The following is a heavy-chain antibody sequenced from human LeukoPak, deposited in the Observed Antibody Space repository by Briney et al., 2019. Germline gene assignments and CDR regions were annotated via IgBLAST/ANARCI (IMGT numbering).Heavy chain of an antibody. V-gene: IGHV3-48*03. CDR2: ISSSGSTI. D-gene: IGHD5-18*01. CDR1: GFTFSSYE. J-gene: IGHJ3*02. Sequence: PGGSLRLSCAASGFTFSSYEMNWVRQAPGKGLEWVSYISSSGSTIYYADSVKGRFTISRDNSKNTLYLQMNSLRAEDTAVYYCAREGIQLWLRGAFDIWGQGTMVTVSS. CDR3: AREGIQLWLRGAFDI.